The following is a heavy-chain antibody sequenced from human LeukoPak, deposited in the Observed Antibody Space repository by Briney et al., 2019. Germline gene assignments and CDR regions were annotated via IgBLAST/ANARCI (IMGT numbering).Heavy chain of an antibody. CDR1: GFTFSSYS. CDR2: ISGSGGST. D-gene: IGHD3-22*01. CDR3: AKEGPAYYYDSSGYTDY. V-gene: IGHV3-23*01. Sequence: GGSLRLSCAASGFTFSSYSMNWVRQAPGKGLEWVSAISGSGGSTYYADSVKGRFTISRDNSKNTLYLQMNSLRAEDTAVYYCAKEGPAYYYDSSGYTDYWGQGTLVTVYS. J-gene: IGHJ4*02.